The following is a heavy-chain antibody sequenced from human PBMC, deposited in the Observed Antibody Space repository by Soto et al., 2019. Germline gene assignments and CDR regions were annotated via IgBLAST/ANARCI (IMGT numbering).Heavy chain of an antibody. D-gene: IGHD3-3*01. CDR3: ATRRITIFGVEFDY. CDR1: GGSISSSSYY. V-gene: IGHV4-39*01. CDR2: IYYSGST. J-gene: IGHJ4*02. Sequence: TSETLSLTCTVSGGSISSSSYYWGWIRQPPGKGLEWIGSIYYSGSTYYNPSLKSRVTISVDTSKNQFSLKLSSVTAADTAVYYCATRRITIFGVEFDYWGQGTLVTVSS.